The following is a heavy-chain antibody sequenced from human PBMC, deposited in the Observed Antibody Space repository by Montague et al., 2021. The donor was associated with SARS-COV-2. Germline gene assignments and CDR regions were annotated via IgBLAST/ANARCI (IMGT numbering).Heavy chain of an antibody. CDR3: ANMGVGRITIFGVVSRGGLDY. Sequence: SETLSLTCTVSGGSISYGGYFWNWIRQHPGKGLEWIGNIYYSGNTYYNPSLKSRVTISVDTSKNQFSLELNFVTAADTAVYYCANMGVGRITIFGVVSRGGLDYWGQGTLVTVSS. V-gene: IGHV4-39*01. CDR2: IYYSGNT. J-gene: IGHJ4*02. D-gene: IGHD3-3*01. CDR1: GGSISYGGYF.